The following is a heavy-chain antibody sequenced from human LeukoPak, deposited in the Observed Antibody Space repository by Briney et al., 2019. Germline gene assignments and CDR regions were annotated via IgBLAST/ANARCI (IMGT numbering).Heavy chain of an antibody. CDR2: IIPIFGTT. Sequence: ASVKVSCKASGGTFSSYAISWVRQAPGQGLEWMGGIIPIFGTTNYAQKFQGRVTITADESTSTAYMELSSLRSEDTAVYYCARRQLERPAYYFDYWGQGTLVTVSS. V-gene: IGHV1-69*13. CDR3: ARRQLERPAYYFDY. D-gene: IGHD6-13*01. CDR1: GGTFSSYA. J-gene: IGHJ4*02.